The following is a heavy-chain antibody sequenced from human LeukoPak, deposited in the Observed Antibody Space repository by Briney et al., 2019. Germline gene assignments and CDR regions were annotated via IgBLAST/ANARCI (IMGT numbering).Heavy chain of an antibody. V-gene: IGHV1-18*01. D-gene: IGHD2-15*01. CDR3: AREAYSSGGSCYPERRTSSDY. J-gene: IGHJ4*02. Sequence: ASVKVSCRASGYTFTSYGISWVRQAPGQGLEGMGWISAYNGNTNYAQKLQGRGTMTTDTSTSTAYMELRSQRSDDTAVYYLAREAYSSGGSCYPERRTSSDYWGQGTLVTVSS. CDR2: ISAYNGNT. CDR1: GYTFTSYG.